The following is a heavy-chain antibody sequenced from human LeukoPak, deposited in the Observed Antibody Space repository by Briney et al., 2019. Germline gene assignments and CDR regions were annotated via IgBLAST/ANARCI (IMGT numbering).Heavy chain of an antibody. D-gene: IGHD3-10*01. CDR3: ARDLSYGSGSYYDY. Sequence: RASVKVSCKASGGTLSSYAISWVRQAPGQGLEWMGRIIPIFGTANYAQKFQGRVTITTDESTSTAYMELSSLRSEDTAVYYCARDLSYGSGSYYDYWGQGTLVTVSS. J-gene: IGHJ4*02. V-gene: IGHV1-69*05. CDR1: GGTLSSYA. CDR2: IIPIFGTA.